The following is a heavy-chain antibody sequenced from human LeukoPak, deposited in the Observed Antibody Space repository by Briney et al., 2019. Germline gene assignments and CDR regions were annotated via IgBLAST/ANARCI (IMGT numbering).Heavy chain of an antibody. CDR1: GFTFSHFG. D-gene: IGHD5-24*01. CDR3: VREGTSGNGDGYNSYDY. V-gene: IGHV3-33*01. Sequence: GGSLRLSCAATGFTFSHFGMHWVRQAPGKGLEWVAVIWYNGRNQYYRDSVKGRFPISRDNFKNTLHLQMNSLRVEDTAMYYCVREGTSGNGDGYNSYDYWGQGTLVSVSS. J-gene: IGHJ4*02. CDR2: IWYNGRNQ.